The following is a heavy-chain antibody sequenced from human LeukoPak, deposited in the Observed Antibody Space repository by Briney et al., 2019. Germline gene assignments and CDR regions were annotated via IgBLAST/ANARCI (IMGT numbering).Heavy chain of an antibody. CDR2: ISAYNGNT. J-gene: IGHJ4*02. V-gene: IGHV1-18*01. Sequence: ASVKVSCKASGDPFTSYGISWVRQAPGQGLEWMGWISAYNGNTNYAQKLQGRVTMTTDTSTSTAYMELRSLRSDDTAVYYCARDQGYCSSTSCFDFDYWGQGTLVTVSS. CDR1: GDPFTSYG. D-gene: IGHD2-2*01. CDR3: ARDQGYCSSTSCFDFDY.